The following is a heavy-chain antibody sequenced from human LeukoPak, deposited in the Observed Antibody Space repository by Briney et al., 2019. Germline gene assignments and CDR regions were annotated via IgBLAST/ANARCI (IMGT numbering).Heavy chain of an antibody. J-gene: IGHJ5*02. CDR3: ARDGSKSCSGGSCYLNWFDP. V-gene: IGHV3-7*01. D-gene: IGHD2-15*01. CDR1: GVSFSDYW. CDR2: INQDGSEE. Sequence: PGGSLRLSCGASGVSFSDYWMTWVRQAPGKGLEWVANINQDGSEEYYVASVKGRFTISRDNAKNSLYLQMTSLRAEDTAVYYCARDGSKSCSGGSCYLNWFDPWGQGTLVTVSS.